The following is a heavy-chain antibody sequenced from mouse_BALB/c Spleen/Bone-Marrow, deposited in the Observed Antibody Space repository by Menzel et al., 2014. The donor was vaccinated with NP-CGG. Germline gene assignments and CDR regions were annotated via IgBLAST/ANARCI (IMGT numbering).Heavy chain of an antibody. D-gene: IGHD2-2*01. V-gene: IGHV1-9*01. Sequence: QVQLQQSGTELMKPGASVKISCKATGYAFSTYWIQWIKQRPGLGLDWIGEISPGTGNTNNNEKFRGKATFTADASSNTAYMQLSSLTSEDSAVYFCAIIGYQAWFTYWGQGTLVTVSP. CDR2: ISPGTGNT. CDR3: AIIGYQAWFTY. CDR1: GYAFSTYW. J-gene: IGHJ3*01.